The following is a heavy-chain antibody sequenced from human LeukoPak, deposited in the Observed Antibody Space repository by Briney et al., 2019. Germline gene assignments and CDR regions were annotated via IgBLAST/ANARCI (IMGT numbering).Heavy chain of an antibody. CDR1: GYTFTSYG. D-gene: IGHD3-22*01. V-gene: IGHV1-69*05. CDR2: IIPIFGTA. Sequence: ASVKVSCKASGYTFTSYGISWVRQAPGQGLEWMGRIIPIFGTANYAQKFQGRVTITTDESTSTAYMELSSLRSEDTAVYYCARDRYDSSGYYKDWGQGTLVTVSS. CDR3: ARDRYDSSGYYKD. J-gene: IGHJ4*02.